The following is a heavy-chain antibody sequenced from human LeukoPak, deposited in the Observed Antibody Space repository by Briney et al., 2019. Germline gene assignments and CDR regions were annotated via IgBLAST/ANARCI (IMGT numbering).Heavy chain of an antibody. Sequence: SGTLSLTCTVSGGSISSTDYYWAWIRQPPGKGLEWIGAIFYNGKTIYNPSLENRVTMSVDSSKNQFSLKLTSVTAADTAVYYCARRSGRTPNYFDPWGQGTLVTVSS. CDR3: ARRSGRTPNYFDP. J-gene: IGHJ5*02. CDR1: GGSISSTDYY. D-gene: IGHD6-25*01. V-gene: IGHV4-39*01. CDR2: IFYNGKT.